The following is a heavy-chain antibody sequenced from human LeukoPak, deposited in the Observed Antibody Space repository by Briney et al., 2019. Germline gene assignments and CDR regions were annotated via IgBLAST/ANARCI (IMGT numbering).Heavy chain of an antibody. J-gene: IGHJ4*02. D-gene: IGHD3-22*01. V-gene: IGHV4-59*01. CDR3: ARASSGYHVDY. CDR1: GGSISSYY. Sequence: SETLSLTCPVPGGSISSYYWSWIRQPPGKGLEWIGYIYYSGSTNYNPSLKSRVTISVDTSKNQFSLKLSSVTAADTAVYYCARASSGYHVDYWGQGTLVTVSS. CDR2: IYYSGST.